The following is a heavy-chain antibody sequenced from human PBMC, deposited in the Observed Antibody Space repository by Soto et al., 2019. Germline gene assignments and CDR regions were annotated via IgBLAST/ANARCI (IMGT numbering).Heavy chain of an antibody. D-gene: IGHD3-3*01. Sequence: PSETLSLTCTVSGGSINSGGYYWTWLRQHPGKGLEWLGYIADFGYTFYNPPLQSRVILSMDTSKSQFSLKLSSATAADTAVYFCARKQAGFFYGIDYWGQGTLVTVSS. CDR3: ARKQAGFFYGIDY. J-gene: IGHJ4*02. V-gene: IGHV4-31*03. CDR2: IADFGYT. CDR1: GGSINSGGYY.